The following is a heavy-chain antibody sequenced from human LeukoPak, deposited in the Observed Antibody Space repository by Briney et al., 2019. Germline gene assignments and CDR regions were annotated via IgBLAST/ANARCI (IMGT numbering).Heavy chain of an antibody. Sequence: GGSLRLSCAASGFTFSSYAMSWARQAPGKGLEWVSAISGSGGSTYYADSVKGRFTISRDNSKNTLYLQMNSLRAEDTAVYYCTTAPGYYYYYMDVWGKGTTVTVSS. CDR1: GFTFSSYA. CDR3: TTAPGYYYYYMDV. CDR2: ISGSGGST. J-gene: IGHJ6*03. V-gene: IGHV3-23*01.